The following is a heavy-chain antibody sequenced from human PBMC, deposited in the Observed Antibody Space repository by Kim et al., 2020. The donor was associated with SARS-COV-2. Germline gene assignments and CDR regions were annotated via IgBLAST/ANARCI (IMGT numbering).Heavy chain of an antibody. CDR3: ARAVTIFGVVQHIDY. J-gene: IGHJ4*02. Sequence: SETLSLTCTVSGGSISSGVYYWTWIRQHPGKGLEWIGYIYYSGSTYYNPSLKSRVTISVDTSKNQFSLKLSSVTAADTAVYYCARAVTIFGVVQHIDYWGQGTLVTVSS. CDR2: IYYSGST. V-gene: IGHV4-31*03. CDR1: GGSISSGVYY. D-gene: IGHD3-3*01.